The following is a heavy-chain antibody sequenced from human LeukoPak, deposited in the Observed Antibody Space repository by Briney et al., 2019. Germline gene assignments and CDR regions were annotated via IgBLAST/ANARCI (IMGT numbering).Heavy chain of an antibody. J-gene: IGHJ6*02. CDR2: IISSSSYI. CDR1: GFTFSSYS. Sequence: GGSLRLSCAASGFTFSSYSMNWVRQAPGKWREWVSSIISSSSYITYAYSVKGRCTISRDNANNSLYLQMNRLRGEDTAVYYCEREGYYYGMDVWGQGTTVTVSS. CDR3: EREGYYYGMDV. V-gene: IGHV3-21*01.